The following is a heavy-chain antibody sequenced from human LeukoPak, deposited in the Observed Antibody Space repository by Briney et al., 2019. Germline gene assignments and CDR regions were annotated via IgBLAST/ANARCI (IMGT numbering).Heavy chain of an antibody. Sequence: ASVKVSCKASGYTFTGYYMHWVRQAPGQGLEWMGWINPNSGGTNYAQKFQGRVTMTRDTSISTAYMELSRLRSDDTAVYYCARDSDFGVVNGAFDIWGQGTMVTVSS. CDR3: ARDSDFGVVNGAFDI. J-gene: IGHJ3*02. V-gene: IGHV1-2*02. CDR2: INPNSGGT. CDR1: GYTFTGYY. D-gene: IGHD3-3*01.